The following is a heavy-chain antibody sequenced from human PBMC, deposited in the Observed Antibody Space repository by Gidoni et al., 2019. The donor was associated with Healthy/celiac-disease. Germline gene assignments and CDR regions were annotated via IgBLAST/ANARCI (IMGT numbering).Heavy chain of an antibody. CDR1: GGSFSGYY. V-gene: IGHV4-34*01. Sequence: QVQLQQWGAGLLKPSETLSLTCAVYGGSFSGYYWSWIRQPPGKGLEWLGEINHSGSTNSNPSLKGRVTISVDTSKNQFSLKLTSVTAADTAVYYCARGIQQWLTMGGGWFDPWGQGTLVTVSS. CDR3: ARGIQQWLTMGGGWFDP. D-gene: IGHD6-19*01. CDR2: INHSGST. J-gene: IGHJ5*02.